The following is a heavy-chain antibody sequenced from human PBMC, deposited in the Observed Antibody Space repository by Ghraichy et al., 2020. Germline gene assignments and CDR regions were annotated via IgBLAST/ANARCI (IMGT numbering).Heavy chain of an antibody. J-gene: IGHJ6*02. CDR1: GFTFSSYG. Sequence: GGSLRLSCAASGFTFSSYGMHWVRQAPGKGLEWVAVISYDGSNKYYADSVKGRFTISRDNSKNTLYLQMNSLRAEETAVYYCAKDQGGGYCSGGSCNYYYYGMDVWGQGNTVTVSS. D-gene: IGHD2-15*01. CDR2: ISYDGSNK. CDR3: AKDQGGGYCSGGSCNYYYYGMDV. V-gene: IGHV3-30*18.